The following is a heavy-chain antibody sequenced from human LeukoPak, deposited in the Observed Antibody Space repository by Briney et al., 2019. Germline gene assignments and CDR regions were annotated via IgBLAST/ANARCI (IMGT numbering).Heavy chain of an antibody. D-gene: IGHD3-10*01. CDR1: GYTFTSYG. J-gene: IGHJ4*02. CDR2: INAYHGKT. Sequence: AXXXVSCKASGYTFTSYGISWVRQAPGQGLEGMGWINAYHGKTDYPQKIQGRVTLTTDTSASTAYMELRSLRSDDTAVYYCARDGSGTWNDYWGQGTLVTVSS. CDR3: ARDGSGTWNDY. V-gene: IGHV1-18*01.